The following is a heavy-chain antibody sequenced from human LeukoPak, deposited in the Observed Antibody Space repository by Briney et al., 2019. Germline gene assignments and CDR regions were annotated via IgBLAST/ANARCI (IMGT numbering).Heavy chain of an antibody. CDR2: ISSSSSYI. J-gene: IGHJ4*02. D-gene: IGHD3-22*01. Sequence: PGGSLRLSCAASGFTFSSYGMSWVRQAPGKGLEWVSSISSSSSYIYYADSVKGRFTISRDNAKNSLYLQMNSLRAEDTAVYYCARPIYTYYYDSSGYCFDYWGQGTLVTVSS. CDR3: ARPIYTYYYDSSGYCFDY. CDR1: GFTFSSYG. V-gene: IGHV3-21*01.